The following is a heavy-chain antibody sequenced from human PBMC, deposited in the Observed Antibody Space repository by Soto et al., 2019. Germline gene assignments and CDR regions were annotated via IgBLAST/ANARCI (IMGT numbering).Heavy chain of an antibody. Sequence: GASVKVSCKASGYTFTSYDINWVRQASGQGLEWMGWMNPNSGNTGYAQKFQGRVTMTRNTSISTAYMELSSLRSEDTAVYYCARGGFTIFRAGGYYYYMDVWGKGTTVTVSS. CDR2: MNPNSGNT. D-gene: IGHD3-3*01. CDR1: GYTFTSYD. CDR3: ARGGFTIFRAGGYYYYMDV. J-gene: IGHJ6*03. V-gene: IGHV1-8*01.